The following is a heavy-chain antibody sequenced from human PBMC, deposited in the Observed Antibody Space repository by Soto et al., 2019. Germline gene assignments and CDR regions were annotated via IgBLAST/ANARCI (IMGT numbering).Heavy chain of an antibody. J-gene: IGHJ4*02. CDR1: GGSISSYY. CDR2: IYYSGST. D-gene: IGHD5-18*01. CDR3: ERRYGSCFDY. Sequence: SETLSLTCTVSGGSISSYYWSWIRQPPGKGLEWIGYIYYSGSTNYNPSLKSRVTISVDTSKNQFSLKLSSVTAADTAVYYCERRYGSCFDYWGQGTLVTVSS. V-gene: IGHV4-59*08.